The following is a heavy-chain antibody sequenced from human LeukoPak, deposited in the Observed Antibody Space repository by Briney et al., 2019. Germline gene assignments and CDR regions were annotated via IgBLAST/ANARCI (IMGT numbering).Heavy chain of an antibody. J-gene: IGHJ4*02. Sequence: GGSLRLSCAASGFTFSRYWMTWVRQAPGKGLEWVANINQDGSDKYYVDSVKGRFTISRDNTKNSLYLQMISLRAEDTAVYYCARDPGYSSSWYYFDCWGQGTLVTVSS. CDR3: ARDPGYSSSWYYFDC. CDR2: INQDGSDK. CDR1: GFTFSRYW. D-gene: IGHD6-13*01. V-gene: IGHV3-7*01.